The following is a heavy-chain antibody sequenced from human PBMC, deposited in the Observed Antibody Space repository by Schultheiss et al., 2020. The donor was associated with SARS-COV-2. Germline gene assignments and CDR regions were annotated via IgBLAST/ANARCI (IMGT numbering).Heavy chain of an antibody. CDR2: ISYDGSNK. CDR1: GFTFSRYG. Sequence: GGSLRLSCAASGFTFSRYGMHWGRQAPGKGLEWVAVISYDGSNKYYADSVKGRFTISRDNSRSTLFLQMNSLRAEDTAVYYCARWGYYDFWSGYSNNYYYGMDVWGQGTTVTVSS. J-gene: IGHJ6*02. D-gene: IGHD3-3*01. V-gene: IGHV3-30*03. CDR3: ARWGYYDFWSGYSNNYYYGMDV.